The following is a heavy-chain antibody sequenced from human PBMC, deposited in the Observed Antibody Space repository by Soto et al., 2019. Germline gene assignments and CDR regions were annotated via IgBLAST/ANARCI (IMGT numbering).Heavy chain of an antibody. J-gene: IGHJ4*02. CDR3: TRAKSDPQVAYQGLWLGFDY. D-gene: IGHD6-19*01. Sequence: PSETLSLTCTVSAGSVSSRSYYWGWIRQPPGKGLEWIGYIYYSGSTNYNPSLKSRVTISVDTSKNQFSLKLSSVTAADTAVYYCTRAKSDPQVAYQGLWLGFDYWGQGTLVTVSS. CDR2: IYYSGST. CDR1: AGSVSSRSYY. V-gene: IGHV4-61*01.